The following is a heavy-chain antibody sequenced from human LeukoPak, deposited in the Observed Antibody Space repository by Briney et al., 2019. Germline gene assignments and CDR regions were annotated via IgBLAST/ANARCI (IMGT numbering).Heavy chain of an antibody. CDR1: GFTFSSYS. V-gene: IGHV3-21*01. CDR3: ARMSGGSGWFDY. J-gene: IGHJ4*02. D-gene: IGHD6-19*01. CDR2: ISSSSSYI. Sequence: GGSLRLSCAASGFTFSSYSMNWVRQAPGKGLEWVSSISSSSSYIYYADSVKGRFTISRDNAKNSLYLQMNSLRAEDTAVYYCARMSGGSGWFDYWGQGTLVTVSS.